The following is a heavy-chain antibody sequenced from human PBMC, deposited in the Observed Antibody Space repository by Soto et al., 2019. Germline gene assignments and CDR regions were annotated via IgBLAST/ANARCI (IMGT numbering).Heavy chain of an antibody. D-gene: IGHD3-22*01. CDR1: GYSISSGNY. V-gene: IGHV4-38-2*02. CDR3: ARDIRWGDGYYYDSSGSPYGMDV. CDR2: LYHIGST. J-gene: IGHJ6*02. Sequence: LSLTCAVSGYSISSGNYWAWIRQPPGRGLEWIGSLYHIGSTHYNTSLKSRVTISVDTSKNHFSLELSSVTAADTAVYYCARDIRWGDGYYYDSSGSPYGMDVWGQGTTVTVSS.